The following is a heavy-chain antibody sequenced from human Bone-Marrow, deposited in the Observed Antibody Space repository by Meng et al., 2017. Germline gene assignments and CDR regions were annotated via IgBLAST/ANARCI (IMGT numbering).Heavy chain of an antibody. CDR1: GFTFDDYG. J-gene: IGHJ3*02. CDR3: ARVYTMRVVAADAFDI. D-gene: IGHD3-22*01. V-gene: IGHV3-20*04. Sequence: GESLKISCAASGFTFDDYGMSWVRQAPGKGLEWVSGINWNGGSAGYADSVKGRFTLSRDNAKNSLYLQMNSLRAEDTALYYCARVYTMRVVAADAFDIWGQGTMVTVSS. CDR2: INWNGGSA.